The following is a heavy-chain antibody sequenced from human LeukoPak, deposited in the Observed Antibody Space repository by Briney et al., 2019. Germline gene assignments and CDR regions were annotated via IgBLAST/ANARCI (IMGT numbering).Heavy chain of an antibody. V-gene: IGHV4-39*01. CDR3: ARLRSGRFGESMA. J-gene: IGHJ4*02. CDR2: IYYSGST. D-gene: IGHD3-10*01. Sequence: SETLSLTCAIYGGSFGGYYWGWIRQPPGKGLEWIGSIYYSGSTYYNPSLKSRVTISVDTSKNQFSLKLSSVTAADTAVYYCARLRSGRFGESMAWGQGTLVTVSS. CDR1: GGSFGGYY.